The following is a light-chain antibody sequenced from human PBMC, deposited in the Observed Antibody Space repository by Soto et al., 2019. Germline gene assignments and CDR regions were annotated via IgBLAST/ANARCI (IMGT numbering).Light chain of an antibody. J-gene: IGLJ1*01. CDR1: SSNIGAGYD. CDR3: QSYDSSLSGSVV. Sequence: QSVLTQPPSVSGAPGQRVTISRTGSSSNIGAGYDVHWYQQLPGTAPKLLIYGDTNRPSGVPDRFSGSKSGTSASLTITGLQAEDEADYYCQSYDSSLSGSVVFGTGTKVTVL. CDR2: GDT. V-gene: IGLV1-40*01.